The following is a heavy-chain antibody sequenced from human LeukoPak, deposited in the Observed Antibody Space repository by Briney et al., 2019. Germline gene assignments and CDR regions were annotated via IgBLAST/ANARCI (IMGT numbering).Heavy chain of an antibody. V-gene: IGHV3-23*01. D-gene: IGHD6-13*01. CDR3: ARDIVAAGLFFDY. CDR1: GFTFSSYA. CDR2: ISGSGGST. J-gene: IGHJ4*02. Sequence: GGSLRLSCAASGFTFSSYAMSWVRQAPGKGLEWVSAISGSGGSTYYADSVKGRFTISRDNSKNTLYLQMNSLRAEDTAVYYCARDIVAAGLFFDYWGQGTLVTVSS.